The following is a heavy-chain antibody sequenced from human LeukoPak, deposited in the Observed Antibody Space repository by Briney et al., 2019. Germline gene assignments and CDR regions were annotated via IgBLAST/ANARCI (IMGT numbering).Heavy chain of an antibody. Sequence: PETLSLTCAVSGYSISSGYYWGWIRPPPGKGLEWIGSIYHSGSTYYNPSLKSRVTISVDTSKNQFSLKLSSVTAADTAVYYCARHAYGVFYFDYWGQGTLVTVSS. J-gene: IGHJ4*02. CDR2: IYHSGST. V-gene: IGHV4-38-2*01. CDR3: ARHAYGVFYFDY. CDR1: GYSISSGYY. D-gene: IGHD4-17*01.